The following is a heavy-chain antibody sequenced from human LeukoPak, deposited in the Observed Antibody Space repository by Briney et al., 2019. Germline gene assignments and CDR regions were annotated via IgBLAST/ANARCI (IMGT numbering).Heavy chain of an antibody. D-gene: IGHD1-1*01. Sequence: GGSLRLSCAAPGFTVSSNYMSWVRQAPGKGLEWVSVIYGGVNTVYADSVQGRFTISRDNSKNTLYLQMSSLRAEDTAVYYCAKNPKTGFLFDYWGKGTLVTVSS. CDR1: GFTVSSNY. CDR3: AKNPKTGFLFDY. CDR2: IYGGVNT. J-gene: IGHJ4*02. V-gene: IGHV3-66*01.